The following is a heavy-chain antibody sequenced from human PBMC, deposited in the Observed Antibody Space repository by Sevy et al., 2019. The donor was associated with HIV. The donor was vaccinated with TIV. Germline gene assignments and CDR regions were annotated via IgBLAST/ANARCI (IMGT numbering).Heavy chain of an antibody. CDR3: ATDSRREGYYDSRGGFDP. D-gene: IGHD3-22*01. CDR1: GYTLTELS. CDR2: FDPEDGET. Sequence: ASVKVSCKVSGYTLTELSMHWVRQAPGKGLEWMGGFDPEDGETIYAQKFQGRVTMTKDTSTDTAYMERGSLRSEDTAVYYCATDSRREGYYDSRGGFDPWGQGTLVTVSS. J-gene: IGHJ5*02. V-gene: IGHV1-24*01.